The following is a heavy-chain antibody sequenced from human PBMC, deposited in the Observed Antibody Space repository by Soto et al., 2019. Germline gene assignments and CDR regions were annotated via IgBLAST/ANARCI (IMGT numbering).Heavy chain of an antibody. J-gene: IGHJ4*02. Sequence: GGSLRLSCAASGFTFSSYAMHWVRQAPGKGLEWVAAISSDGSKKYYADSVKGRFTISRDNSENTLFLQMNSLRAEDTAVYYCARDEYFDPSGPPYDYWGQGSLVTVSS. D-gene: IGHD3-9*01. CDR3: ARDEYFDPSGPPYDY. V-gene: IGHV3-30-3*01. CDR2: ISSDGSKK. CDR1: GFTFSSYA.